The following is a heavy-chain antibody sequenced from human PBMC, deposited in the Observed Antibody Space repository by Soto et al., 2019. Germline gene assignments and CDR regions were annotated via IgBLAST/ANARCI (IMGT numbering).Heavy chain of an antibody. Sequence: QGRLVESGGGVVQPGGSLRVSCAASGFIFSDYGMQWARQAPGKGLEWVAVIWYDASNKYYGDSVKGLFVISRDNSNNMLYRQMNGLRVEDTAVYYCARGGIDLTTNYYYGMDVWGQGTTVTVSS. CDR3: ARGGIDLTTNYYYGMDV. D-gene: IGHD2-21*01. CDR1: GFIFSDYG. J-gene: IGHJ6*02. CDR2: IWYDASNK. V-gene: IGHV3-33*01.